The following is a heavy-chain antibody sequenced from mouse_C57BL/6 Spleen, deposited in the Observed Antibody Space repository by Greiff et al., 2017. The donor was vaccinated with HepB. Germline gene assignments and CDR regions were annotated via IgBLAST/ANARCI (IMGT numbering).Heavy chain of an antibody. V-gene: IGHV5-6*01. CDR1: GFTFSSYG. CDR2: ISSGGSYT. Sequence: EVKLVESGGDLVKPGGSLKLSCAASGFTFSSYGMSWVRQTPDKRLEWVATISSGGSYTYYPDSVKGRFTISRDNAKNTLYLQMSSLKSEDTAMYYCARQGGSMVTPYWYFDVWGTGTTVTVSS. CDR3: ARQGGSMVTPYWYFDV. D-gene: IGHD2-1*01. J-gene: IGHJ1*03.